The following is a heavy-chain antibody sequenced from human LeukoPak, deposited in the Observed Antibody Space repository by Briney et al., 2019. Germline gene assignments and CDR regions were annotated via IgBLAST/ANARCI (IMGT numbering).Heavy chain of an antibody. J-gene: IGHJ6*03. CDR1: GFTFSDHY. V-gene: IGHV3-21*01. D-gene: IGHD1-26*01. Sequence: GGSLRLSCAASGFTFSDHYIDWVRQAPGKGLEWVSSITSTSSYIYYADSVKGRFTISRDNAKSSLYLQMNSLRDEDTAVYYCARDPYSGSYGDYYYYYMDVWGKGTTVTISS. CDR2: ITSTSSYI. CDR3: ARDPYSGSYGDYYYYYMDV.